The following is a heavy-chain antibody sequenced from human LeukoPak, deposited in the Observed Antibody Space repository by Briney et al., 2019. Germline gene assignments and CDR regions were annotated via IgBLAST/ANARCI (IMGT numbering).Heavy chain of an antibody. CDR3: ARLDYDGSGHFPDY. Sequence: GGSLRLSCAASGFTFSNYGLNCVRQAPGKGLVWVSSISSSGSSTSYADSVKGRFTVSRDNAKNSLFLQMNSLRVEDTAVYYCARLDYDGSGHFPDYWGQGDLVTVSS. CDR1: GFTFSNYG. J-gene: IGHJ4*02. V-gene: IGHV3-21*01. D-gene: IGHD3-22*01. CDR2: ISSSGSST.